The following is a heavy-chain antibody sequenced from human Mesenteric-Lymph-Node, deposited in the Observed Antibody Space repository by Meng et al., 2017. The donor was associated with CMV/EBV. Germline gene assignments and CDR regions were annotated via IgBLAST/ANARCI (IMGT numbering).Heavy chain of an antibody. CDR2: INWNGGST. D-gene: IGHD3-3*01. J-gene: IGHJ3*02. CDR3: ARDRYDFWRGAFDI. CDR1: GFTFSSYW. Sequence: GGSLRLSCAASGFTFSSYWMSWVRQAPGKGLEWVSGINWNGGSTGYADSVKGRFTISRDNAKNSLYLQMNSLRAEDTALYYCARDRYDFWRGAFDIWGQGTMVTVSS. V-gene: IGHV3-20*04.